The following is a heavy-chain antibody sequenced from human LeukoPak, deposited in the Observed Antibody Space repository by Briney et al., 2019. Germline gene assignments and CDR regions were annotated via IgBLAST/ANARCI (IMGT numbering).Heavy chain of an antibody. Sequence: SVKVSCKASGYTLTSYGISWVRQAPGQGLEWMGRIIPILNVPNYAQKFEGRVTITADKSTNTAYMELSSLKSEDTAVYFCARDRPRARYFDYWGQGTLVSVPS. CDR1: GYTLTSYG. CDR2: IIPILNVP. V-gene: IGHV1-69*04. D-gene: IGHD2-15*01. CDR3: ARDRPRARYFDY. J-gene: IGHJ4*02.